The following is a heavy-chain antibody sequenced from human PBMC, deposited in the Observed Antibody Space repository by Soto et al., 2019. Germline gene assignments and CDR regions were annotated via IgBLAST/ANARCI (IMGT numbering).Heavy chain of an antibody. J-gene: IGHJ3*01. CDR1: GFTFSSYS. D-gene: IGHD6-19*01. CDR3: AGKSKAVAGMAFDL. Sequence: EVQLVESGGGLVKPGGSLRLSCAASGFTFSSYSMNWVRQAPGKGLEWVSSISSSSSYIYYADSVKGRFTISRDNAKNSLYLQMNSMRAEDTAVYYCAGKSKAVAGMAFDLWGQGTMVTVSS. CDR2: ISSSSSYI. V-gene: IGHV3-21*01.